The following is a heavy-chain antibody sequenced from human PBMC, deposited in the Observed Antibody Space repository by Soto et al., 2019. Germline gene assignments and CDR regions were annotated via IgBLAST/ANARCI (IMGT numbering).Heavy chain of an antibody. J-gene: IGHJ4*02. Sequence: QVQLVQSGAEVKKPGASVKVSCKASGYTFTSYGISWVRQAPGQGLEWMGWISAYNGNTNYAQKLQGRVTMTTDTSTSTAYMELRSLRSNDTAVYYCAMGIAAAGTGGGEIDYWGQGTLVTVSS. V-gene: IGHV1-18*01. CDR2: ISAYNGNT. CDR3: AMGIAAAGTGGGEIDY. D-gene: IGHD6-13*01. CDR1: GYTFTSYG.